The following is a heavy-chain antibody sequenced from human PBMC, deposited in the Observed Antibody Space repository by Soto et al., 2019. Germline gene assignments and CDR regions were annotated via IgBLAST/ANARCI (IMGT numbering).Heavy chain of an antibody. Sequence: PSETLSLTCTVSGGSISSGGYYWSWIRQHPGKGLEWIGYIYYSGSTYYNPSLKSRVTISVDTSKNQFSLKLSSVTAADTAVYYCARVLSQIEHGSGIYHRYFDSWGKGTLVTVSS. CDR3: ARVLSQIEHGSGIYHRYFDS. D-gene: IGHD3-10*01. CDR2: IYYSGST. J-gene: IGHJ4*02. V-gene: IGHV4-31*03. CDR1: GGSISSGGYY.